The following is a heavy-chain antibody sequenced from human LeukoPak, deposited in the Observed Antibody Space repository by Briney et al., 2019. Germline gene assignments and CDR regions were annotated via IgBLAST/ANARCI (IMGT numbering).Heavy chain of an antibody. D-gene: IGHD6-13*01. CDR1: GYTFTGYH. Sequence: ASVKVSCKASGYTFTGYHMHWVRQAPGQGLESMGWINPNNGGTNYAQKFQGRVTLTRDTSISTTYMELSRLRSDDTAVYYCARVKGRLQQLDYWGQGTLVTVSS. J-gene: IGHJ4*02. CDR2: INPNNGGT. CDR3: ARVKGRLQQLDY. V-gene: IGHV1-2*02.